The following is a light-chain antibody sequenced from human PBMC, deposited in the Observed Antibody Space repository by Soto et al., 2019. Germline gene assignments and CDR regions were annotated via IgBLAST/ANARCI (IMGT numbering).Light chain of an antibody. V-gene: IGKV1-33*01. CDR2: DAS. CDR1: QDISDF. Sequence: DIQMTQCPSSLSASVGDRVTIICQASQDISDFLNWYQQKPGKAPKLLIYDASNMETGVPSRFSGSGSGTDFTFTISSLQPEDIATYYCQQYCNLPLIFGGGTKVYSK. CDR3: QQYCNLPLI. J-gene: IGKJ4*01.